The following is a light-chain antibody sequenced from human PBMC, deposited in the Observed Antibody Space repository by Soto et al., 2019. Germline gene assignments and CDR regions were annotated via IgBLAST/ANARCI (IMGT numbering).Light chain of an antibody. V-gene: IGKV3-11*01. Sequence: DIGLTQSPATLSLSPGERATHSCRASQSVSRDFAWYQQKPGQAPRLLIYDASNRATGIPARFSGSGSGTDFTLTINSLQPEDFAVYYCQHRHNFGPGTKVDFK. CDR3: QHRHN. CDR1: QSVSRD. J-gene: IGKJ3*01. CDR2: DAS.